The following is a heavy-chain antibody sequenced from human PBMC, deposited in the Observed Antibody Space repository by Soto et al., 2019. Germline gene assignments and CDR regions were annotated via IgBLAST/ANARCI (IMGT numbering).Heavy chain of an antibody. CDR2: ISAYNGNT. J-gene: IGHJ6*02. Sequence: ASVKVSCKASGYTFTSYGISWVRQAPGQGLEWMGWISAYNGNTNYAQKLQGRVTMTTDTSTSTAYMELRSLRSDDTAVYYCARDKSYYDFWSGYLSYYYYGMDVWGQGTTVTVSS. CDR1: GYTFTSYG. CDR3: ARDKSYYDFWSGYLSYYYYGMDV. D-gene: IGHD3-3*01. V-gene: IGHV1-18*01.